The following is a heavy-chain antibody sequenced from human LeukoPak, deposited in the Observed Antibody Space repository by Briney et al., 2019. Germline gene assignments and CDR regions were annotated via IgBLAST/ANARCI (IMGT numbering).Heavy chain of an antibody. CDR2: IYYSGST. V-gene: IGHV4-59*01. CDR1: GGSISSYY. D-gene: IGHD6-13*01. J-gene: IGHJ1*01. Sequence: PSETLSLTCTVSGGSISSYYWSWIRQPPGKGLEWIGYIYYSGSTNYNPSLKSRVTISVDTSKNQFSPKLSSVTAADTAVYYCARVGIAAAAEYFQHWGQGTLVTVSS. CDR3: ARVGIAAAAEYFQH.